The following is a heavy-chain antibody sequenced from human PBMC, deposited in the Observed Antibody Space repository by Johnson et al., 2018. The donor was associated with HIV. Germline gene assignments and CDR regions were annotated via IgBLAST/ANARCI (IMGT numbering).Heavy chain of an antibody. J-gene: IGHJ3*02. V-gene: IGHV3-30*04. CDR3: AKDIGSGSGSYNAFDI. Sequence: QVQLVESGGGVVQPGRSLRLSCAASGFTFSNYAIHWVRQAPGKGLEWVAVISYEGSNKYYAASVKGRFSISRDNSKNSLYLQMNSLRAEDTALYYCAKDIGSGSGSYNAFDIWGQGTMVTVSS. CDR1: GFTFSNYA. D-gene: IGHD3-10*01. CDR2: ISYEGSNK.